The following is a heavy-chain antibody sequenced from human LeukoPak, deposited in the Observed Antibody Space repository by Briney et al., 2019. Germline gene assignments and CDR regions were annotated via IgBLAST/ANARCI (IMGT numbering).Heavy chain of an antibody. V-gene: IGHV3-48*04. J-gene: IGHJ4*03. CDR1: GFTFSTYN. CDR2: MSTGSTSV. D-gene: IGHD4-17*01. Sequence: PGGSLRLSCAASGFTFSTYNMNWVRQAPGKGLEWVSYMSTGSTSVFYADSVKGRFTLSRDNAKNSHYLQMNSLRAEDTAVYYCARETDYGDYPWERYFDYWGHGTLVTVSS. CDR3: ARETDYGDYPWERYFDY.